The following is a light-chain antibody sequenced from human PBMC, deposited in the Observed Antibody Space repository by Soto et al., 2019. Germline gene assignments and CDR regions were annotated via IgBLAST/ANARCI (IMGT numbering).Light chain of an antibody. CDR3: LQYNNWPMYT. J-gene: IGKJ2*01. CDR1: QTISNN. V-gene: IGKV3-15*01. Sequence: EILMTQSPATLSVSPGEEATLSCRASQTISNNLAWFHQRPGQAPRLLIHGASIRATGVPARFSGSVSGTEFNFTITSLQSEDVAVYYCLQYNNWPMYTFGQGTKLDIK. CDR2: GAS.